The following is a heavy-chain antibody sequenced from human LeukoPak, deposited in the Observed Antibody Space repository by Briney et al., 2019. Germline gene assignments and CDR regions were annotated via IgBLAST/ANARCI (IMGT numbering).Heavy chain of an antibody. CDR2: IYSGGKT. D-gene: IGHD4-23*01. CDR1: GFTVSSNY. Sequence: TGGSLRLSCAASGFTVSSNYMSWVRQAPGKGLEWVSLIYSGGKTSYADSVKGRFTISRDNSKNTLYMQMNSLRAEDTAVYYCAKLVTHFDYWGQGTLVTVSS. CDR3: AKLVTHFDY. J-gene: IGHJ4*02. V-gene: IGHV3-53*01.